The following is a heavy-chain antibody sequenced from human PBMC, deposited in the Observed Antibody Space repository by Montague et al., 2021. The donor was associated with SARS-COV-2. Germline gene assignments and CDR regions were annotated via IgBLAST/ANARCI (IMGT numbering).Heavy chain of an antibody. CDR2: VLYTGTP. CDR1: GGSIANSHKY. J-gene: IGHJ4*02. CDR3: VAGGDSAKAGAY. Sequence: SETLSLTCTVSGGSIANSHKYWGWVRQPPGKGLEWIGSVLYTGTPYDHPSLTAWVTISLDTSKNQFSLKMYSVTAADTATYFCVAGGDSAKAGAYWGQGTLVTVSS. D-gene: IGHD3-16*01. V-gene: IGHV4-39*07.